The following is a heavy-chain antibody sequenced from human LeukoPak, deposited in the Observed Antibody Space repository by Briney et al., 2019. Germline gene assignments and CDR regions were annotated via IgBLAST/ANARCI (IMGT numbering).Heavy chain of an antibody. CDR1: GFTFSNYW. J-gene: IGHJ4*02. CDR2: IKQDGSEK. V-gene: IGHV3-7*01. Sequence: PGGSLRLSCEASGFTFSNYWMSWVRQAPGKGLEWVANIKQDGSEKDYVDSVKGRFTISRDNAKNSLYLQMNSLGAEDTAVYYCARVWGDGYNYFYWGQGTLVTVSS. D-gene: IGHD5-24*01. CDR3: ARVWGDGYNYFY.